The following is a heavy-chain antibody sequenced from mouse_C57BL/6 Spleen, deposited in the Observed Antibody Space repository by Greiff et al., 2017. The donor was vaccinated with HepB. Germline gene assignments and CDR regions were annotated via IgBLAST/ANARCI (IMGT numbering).Heavy chain of an antibody. CDR2: INPNYGTT. J-gene: IGHJ2*01. CDR1: GYSFTDYK. D-gene: IGHD1-1*01. CDR3: ARGIYYYGRSFDY. V-gene: IGHV1-39*01. Sequence: SGPELVKPGASVKISCKASGYSFTDYKMNWVKQSTGKSLEWIGVINPNYGTTSYNQKFKGKATLTVDKSSSTAYMQLNSLTSEDSAVYYCARGIYYYGRSFDYWGQGTTLTVSS.